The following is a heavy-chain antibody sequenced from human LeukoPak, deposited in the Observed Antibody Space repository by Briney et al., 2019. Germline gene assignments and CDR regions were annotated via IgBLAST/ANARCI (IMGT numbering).Heavy chain of an antibody. CDR3: ATHNYYYGMDV. V-gene: IGHV4-31*03. Sequence: SETLSRTCTVSGGSISSGGYYWSWIRQHPGKGLEWIGYIYYSGSTYYNPSLKSRVTISVDTSKNQFSLKLSSVTAADTAVYYCATHNYYYGMDVWGHGTTVTVSS. CDR1: GGSISSGGYY. CDR2: IYYSGST. J-gene: IGHJ6*02.